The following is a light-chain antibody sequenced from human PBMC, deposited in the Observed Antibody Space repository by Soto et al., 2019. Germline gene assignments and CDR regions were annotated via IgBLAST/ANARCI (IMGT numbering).Light chain of an antibody. CDR3: MQGKSWPYT. CDR1: QSLVYKYGNTY. J-gene: IGKJ2*01. V-gene: IGKV2-30*01. CDR2: KVY. Sequence: DVVMTQSTLSLTVTLGQPASISCRSSQSLVYKYGNTYLNWFQQRPGQSPSRLIYKVYKRDSGVPYRFSGSESDTDFTLKISSVEAEDVCIYFCMQGKSWPYTFGQGTKLEIE.